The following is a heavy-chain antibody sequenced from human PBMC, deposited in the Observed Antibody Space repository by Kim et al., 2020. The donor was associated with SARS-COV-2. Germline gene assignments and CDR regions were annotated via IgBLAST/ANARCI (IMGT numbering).Heavy chain of an antibody. CDR1: GFTFDDYA. V-gene: IGHV3-9*01. D-gene: IGHD3-10*01. J-gene: IGHJ6*02. CDR3: AKGGGSGSSSWLGMDV. Sequence: GGSLRLSCAASGFTFDDYAMHWVRQAPGKGLEWVSGISWNSGSIGYADSVKGRFTISRDNAKNSLYLQMNSLRAEDTALYYCAKGGGSGSSSWLGMDVWGQGTTVTVSS. CDR2: ISWNSGSI.